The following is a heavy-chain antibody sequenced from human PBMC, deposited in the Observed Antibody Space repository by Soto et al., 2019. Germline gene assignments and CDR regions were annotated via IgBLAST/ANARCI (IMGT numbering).Heavy chain of an antibody. Sequence: PGETLKLFRKGSGYSYTSYWIGWVRQMPGKGLEWMGIIYPGDSDTRYSPSFQGQVTISADKSISTAYLQWSSLKASDTAMYYWAQTGFSDCFYGNCVWGQGTTVTGPS. V-gene: IGHV5-51*01. CDR3: AQTGFSDCFYGNCV. CDR2: IYPGDSDT. CDR1: GYSYTSYW. J-gene: IGHJ6*02.